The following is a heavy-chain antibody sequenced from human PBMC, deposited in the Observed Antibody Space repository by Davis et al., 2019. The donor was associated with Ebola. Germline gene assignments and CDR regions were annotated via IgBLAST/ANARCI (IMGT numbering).Heavy chain of an antibody. Sequence: GESLKTSCAASGFTFSGSAMHWVRQAPGKGLEWVRRIRSKANSYATAYAASVKGRFTISRDDSKNTAYLQMNSLKTEDTDVYYCTSGGIPNDYWGQGTLVTVSS. CDR3: TSGGIPNDY. CDR2: IRSKANSYAT. V-gene: IGHV3-73*01. D-gene: IGHD2-2*01. CDR1: GFTFSGSA. J-gene: IGHJ4*02.